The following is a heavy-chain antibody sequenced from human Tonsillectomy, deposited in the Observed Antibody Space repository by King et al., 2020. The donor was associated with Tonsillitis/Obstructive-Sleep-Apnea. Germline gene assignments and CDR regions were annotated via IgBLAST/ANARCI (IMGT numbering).Heavy chain of an antibody. CDR1: GFTVSSNY. CDR2: IYSGGST. J-gene: IGHJ3*02. D-gene: IGHD2-15*01. Sequence: VKLVESGGGLVQPGGSLRLSCAASGFTVSSNYMSWVRQAPGKGLEWVSVIYSGGSTYYADSVKGRFTISRDNSKNTLYLQMNSLRAEDTAVYYCARGYCSGGSCYGHAFDIWGQGTMVTVSS. CDR3: ARGYCSGGSCYGHAFDI. V-gene: IGHV3-66*01.